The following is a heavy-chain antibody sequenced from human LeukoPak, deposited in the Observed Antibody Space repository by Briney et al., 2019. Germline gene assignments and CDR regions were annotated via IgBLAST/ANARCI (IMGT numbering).Heavy chain of an antibody. CDR1: GFTFTTYW. D-gene: IGHD6-13*01. V-gene: IGHV3-7*04. CDR2: IKQDGSEK. CDR3: ARVAAAVPDQ. Sequence: GGSLRLSCAASGFTFTTYWMSWVRQAPGKGLEWVANIKQDGSEKYYMDSVKGRFTISRDNAKNSLDLQMTSLTVEDTAVYYCARVAAAVPDQWGQGTLATVSS. J-gene: IGHJ5*02.